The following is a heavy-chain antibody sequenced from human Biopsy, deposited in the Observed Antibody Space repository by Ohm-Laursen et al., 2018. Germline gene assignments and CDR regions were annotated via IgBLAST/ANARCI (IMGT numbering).Heavy chain of an antibody. Sequence: SLRLSCAASGFRFDDYAMQWVRQAPGKGLECVSGISWSSGTIGYADSVKGRFTVSRDNAKNSLFLQMNSLRVEDTALYYCVKSAYSIGFWEASDYWGQGTLVTVSS. D-gene: IGHD3-16*01. V-gene: IGHV3-9*01. CDR1: GFRFDDYA. CDR3: VKSAYSIGFWEASDY. CDR2: ISWSSGTI. J-gene: IGHJ4*02.